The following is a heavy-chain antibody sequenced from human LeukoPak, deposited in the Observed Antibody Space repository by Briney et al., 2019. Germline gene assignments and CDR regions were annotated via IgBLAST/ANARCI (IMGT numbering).Heavy chain of an antibody. CDR2: ISWNSGSI. CDR3: AKEANTIGNAFDI. V-gene: IGHV3-9*03. Sequence: GGSLRLSCAASGFTFDDYAMHWVRQAPGKGLEWVSGISWNSGSIGYADSVKGRFTISRDNAKNSLYLQMNSLRAEDMALYYCAKEANTIGNAFDIWGQGTMVTVSS. D-gene: IGHD3-3*01. J-gene: IGHJ3*02. CDR1: GFTFDDYA.